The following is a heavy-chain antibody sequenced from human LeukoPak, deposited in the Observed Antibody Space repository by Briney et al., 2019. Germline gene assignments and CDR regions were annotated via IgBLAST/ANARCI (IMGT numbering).Heavy chain of an antibody. V-gene: IGHV3-30*18. D-gene: IGHD1-20*01. J-gene: IGHJ5*02. CDR2: ISYDGSNK. CDR3: AKDNWNDNWFDP. CDR1: GFTFSSYG. Sequence: PGRSLRLSCAASGFTFSSYGMHWVRQAPGKGLEWVAVISYDGSNKHYADSVKGRFTISRDNSKNTLFLQMNSLRAEDTAVYYCAKDNWNDNWFDPWGQGTLVTVSS.